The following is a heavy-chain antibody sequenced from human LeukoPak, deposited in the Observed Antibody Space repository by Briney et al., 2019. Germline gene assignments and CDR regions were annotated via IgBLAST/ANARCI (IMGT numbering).Heavy chain of an antibody. CDR1: GFSFSTYT. D-gene: IGHD3-22*01. Sequence: GGSLRLSCAASGFSFSTYTMNWVRQAPGKGLEWVSSISSSSSSMFYADSVKGRFTISRDNAKNSLYLQMNSLRAEDAAVYYCARDWDYDSSGYPDYWGQGTLVTVSS. CDR2: ISSSSSSM. CDR3: ARDWDYDSSGYPDY. J-gene: IGHJ4*02. V-gene: IGHV3-21*01.